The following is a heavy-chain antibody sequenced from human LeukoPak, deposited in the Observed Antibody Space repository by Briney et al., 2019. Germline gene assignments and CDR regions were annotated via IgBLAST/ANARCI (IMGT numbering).Heavy chain of an antibody. CDR3: ATDPIVGATGGFDY. V-gene: IGHV1-24*01. CDR2: FDPEDGET. CDR1: GYTLTELS. D-gene: IGHD1-26*01. Sequence: ASVKVSCKVSGYTLTELSMHWERQAPGKGLEWMGGFDPEDGETIYAQKFQGRVTMTEDTSTDTAYMELSSLRSEDTAVYYCATDPIVGATGGFDYWGQGTLVTVSS. J-gene: IGHJ4*02.